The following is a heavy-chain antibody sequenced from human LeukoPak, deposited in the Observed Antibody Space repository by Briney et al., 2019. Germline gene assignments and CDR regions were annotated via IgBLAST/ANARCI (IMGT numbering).Heavy chain of an antibody. CDR3: ARAKDGYNSY. CDR2: IYYTGST. D-gene: IGHD5-24*01. Sequence: PSQTLSLTCTVSGGSISSGDYHWRWIRQPPGKGLEWIGYIYYTGSTYYNPSLKSRVSISVDTSKNQFSLKLRSVTAADTAVYYCARAKDGYNSYWGQGALVTVSS. J-gene: IGHJ4*02. V-gene: IGHV4-30-4*01. CDR1: GGSISSGDYH.